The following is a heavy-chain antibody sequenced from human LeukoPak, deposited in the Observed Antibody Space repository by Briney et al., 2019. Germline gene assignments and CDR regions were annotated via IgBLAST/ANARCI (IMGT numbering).Heavy chain of an antibody. CDR2: ISAYNGNT. V-gene: IGHV1-18*01. D-gene: IGHD6-13*01. J-gene: IGHJ5*02. CDR3: ARDPRSSRDNWFDP. Sequence: ASVKVSCKASGYTFTTFGITWVRQAPGQGLEWMGWISAYNGNTNYAQKLQGRVTMTTDTSTSTAYMELRSLRSDDTAVYYCARDPRSSRDNWFDPWGQGTLVTVSS. CDR1: GYTFTTFG.